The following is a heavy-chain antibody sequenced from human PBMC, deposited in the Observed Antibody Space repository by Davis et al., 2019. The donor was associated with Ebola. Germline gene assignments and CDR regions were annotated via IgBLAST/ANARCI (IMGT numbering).Heavy chain of an antibody. J-gene: IGHJ6*02. CDR3: ARQPVDTAMVTFYYGMDV. CDR1: GGSFSGYY. Sequence: LRLSCAVYGGSFSGYYWSWIRQPPGKGLEWIGEINHSGSTNYNPSLKSRVTISVDTSKNQFSLKLSSVTAADTAVYYCARQPVDTAMVTFYYGMDVWGQGTTVTVSS. D-gene: IGHD5-18*01. CDR2: INHSGST. V-gene: IGHV4-34*01.